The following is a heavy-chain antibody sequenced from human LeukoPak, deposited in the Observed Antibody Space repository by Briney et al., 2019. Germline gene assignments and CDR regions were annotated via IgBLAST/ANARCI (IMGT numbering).Heavy chain of an antibody. CDR2: INRSGST. V-gene: IGHV4-34*01. CDR3: ASLYVVPAATRGHYYYGMDV. D-gene: IGHD2-2*01. J-gene: IGHJ6*02. CDR1: DGSFSGYN. Sequence: TSETLSLTCAVYDGSFSGYNWSWIRQPPGKGLEWIGEINRSGSTNYNPSLKSRVTISVDTSKNQFSLKLSSVTAADTAVYYCASLYVVPAATRGHYYYGMDVWGQGTTVTVSS.